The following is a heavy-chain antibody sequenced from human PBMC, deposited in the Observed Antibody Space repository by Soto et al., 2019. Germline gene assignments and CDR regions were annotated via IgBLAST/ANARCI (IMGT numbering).Heavy chain of an antibody. V-gene: IGHV4-4*02. CDR2: IYHSGST. CDR3: ARLIAARYYYYGMDV. J-gene: IGHJ6*02. CDR1: GASISSSNR. D-gene: IGHD6-13*01. Sequence: SETLSLTCTVSGASISSSNRWNFVRQPPGKGPEWIGEIYHSGSTNYNPALQSRVTIGIDKSKNQFSLKLSSVTAADTAVYYCARLIAARYYYYGMDVWGQGTTVTVSS.